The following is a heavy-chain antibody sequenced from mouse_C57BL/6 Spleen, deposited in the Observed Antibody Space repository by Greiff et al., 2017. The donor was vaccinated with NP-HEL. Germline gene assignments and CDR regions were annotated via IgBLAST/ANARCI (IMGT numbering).Heavy chain of an antibody. V-gene: IGHV7-3*01. CDR3: ARHYYGSSHYAMDY. D-gene: IGHD1-1*01. Sequence: EVMLVESGGGLVQPGGSLSLSCAASGFTFTDYYMSWVRQPPGKALEWLGFISNKANGYTTEYSASVKGRLTISRDNSQSILYLQMNALRAEDSATYYCARHYYGSSHYAMDYWGQGTSVTVSS. J-gene: IGHJ4*01. CDR1: GFTFTDYY. CDR2: ISNKANGYTT.